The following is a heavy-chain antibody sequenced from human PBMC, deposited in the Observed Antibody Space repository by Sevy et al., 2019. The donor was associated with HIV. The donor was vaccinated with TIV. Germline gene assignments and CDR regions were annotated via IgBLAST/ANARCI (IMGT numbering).Heavy chain of an antibody. J-gene: IGHJ4*02. CDR1: GFTFSNYR. D-gene: IGHD1-26*01. CDR3: ARDNLWVGFDR. Sequence: GGSVRLSCAAPGFTFSNYRMHWVRQVPGKGLVWVSTIDSGGSDTSYADSVRGRFTISRDNAKSTLNLQMNSLRVEDTAVYYCARDNLWVGFDRWGQGTLVTVSS. CDR2: IDSGGSDT. V-gene: IGHV3-74*01.